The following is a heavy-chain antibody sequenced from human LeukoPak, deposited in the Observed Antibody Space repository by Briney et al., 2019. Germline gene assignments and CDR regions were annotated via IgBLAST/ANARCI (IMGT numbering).Heavy chain of an antibody. D-gene: IGHD3-10*01. CDR1: GFTFSSYG. Sequence: PGGSLRLSCAASGFTFSSYGMHWVRQAPGKGLEWVAVISYDGSNKYYADSVKGRFTISRDNSKNTLYLQMNSLRAEDTAVYYCAKEEQWFGELSPSLSYWGQGTLVTVSS. CDR2: ISYDGSNK. V-gene: IGHV3-30*18. CDR3: AKEEQWFGELSPSLSY. J-gene: IGHJ4*02.